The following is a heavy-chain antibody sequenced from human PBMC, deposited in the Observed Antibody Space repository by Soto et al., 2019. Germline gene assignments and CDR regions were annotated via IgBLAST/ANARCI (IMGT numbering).Heavy chain of an antibody. V-gene: IGHV3-30*18. CDR3: AKDLRYSSSWYAYYYYYGMDV. J-gene: IGHJ6*02. CDR2: ISYDGSNK. CDR1: GFTFSSYG. Sequence: PGGSLRLSCAASGFTFSSYGMHWVRQAPGKGLEWVAVISYDGSNKYYADSVKGRFTISRDNSKNTLYLQMNSLRAEDTAVYYCAKDLRYSSSWYAYYYYYGMDVWGQGT. D-gene: IGHD6-13*01.